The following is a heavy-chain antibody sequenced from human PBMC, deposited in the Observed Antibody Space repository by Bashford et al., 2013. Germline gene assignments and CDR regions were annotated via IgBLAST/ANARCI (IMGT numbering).Heavy chain of an antibody. CDR2: ISGSGASI. Sequence: GGSLRLSCAASGFTFSSFAMNWVRQAPGKGLEWVSFISGSGASIYYADSVKGRFTISRDNAKNSLYLQMNSLRAEDTAVYYCAGRDGYNYIKTDYWGQGTLVTVSS. CDR3: AGRDGYNYIKTDY. J-gene: IGHJ4*02. CDR1: GFTFSSFA. D-gene: IGHD5-24*01. V-gene: IGHV3-21*04.